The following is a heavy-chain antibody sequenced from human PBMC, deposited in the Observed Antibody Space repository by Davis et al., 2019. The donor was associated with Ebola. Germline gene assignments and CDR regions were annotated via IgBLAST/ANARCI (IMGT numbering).Heavy chain of an antibody. CDR1: GYTFTSYD. CDR2: MNPNSGNT. V-gene: IGHV1-8*01. J-gene: IGHJ6*02. Sequence: AASVTVSCKASGYTFTSYDINWVRQAPGQGLEWMGWMNPNSGNTGYAQKFQGRVTMTRNTSISTAYMELSSLRSEDTAVYYCARAYGAVYYYGMDVWGQGTTVTVSS. D-gene: IGHD3-10*01. CDR3: ARAYGAVYYYGMDV.